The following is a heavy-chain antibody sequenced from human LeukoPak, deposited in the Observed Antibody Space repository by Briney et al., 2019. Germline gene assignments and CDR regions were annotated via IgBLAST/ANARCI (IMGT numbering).Heavy chain of an antibody. D-gene: IGHD5-18*01. CDR3: ARYSYGVFDY. J-gene: IGHJ4*02. Sequence: SETLSLTCTVSGGSISSYYWSWIRQPPGKGLEWIAYDIGSINYNPSLKSRVTISVDTSKNQFSLKLSSVTAADTAVYYCARYSYGVFDYWGQGTLVTVSS. CDR1: GGSISSYY. CDR2: DIGSI. V-gene: IGHV4-59*08.